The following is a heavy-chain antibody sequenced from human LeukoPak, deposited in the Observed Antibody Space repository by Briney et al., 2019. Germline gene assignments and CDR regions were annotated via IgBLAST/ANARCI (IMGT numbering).Heavy chain of an antibody. CDR1: GYTFTSYG. CDR2: IIPVFGTA. D-gene: IGHD3-3*01. J-gene: IGHJ4*02. CDR3: ARHLYHDDFWSGYIDY. Sequence: SVKVSCKASGYTFTSYGISWVRQAPGQGLEWMGGIIPVFGTANYAQKFQDRVTITADESTNTVYMELSNLRSEDTAVYYCARHLYHDDFWSGYIDYWGQGSLLTISS. V-gene: IGHV1-69*13.